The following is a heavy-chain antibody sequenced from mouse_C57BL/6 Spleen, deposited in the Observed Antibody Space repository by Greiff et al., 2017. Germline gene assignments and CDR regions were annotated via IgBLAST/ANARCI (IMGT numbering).Heavy chain of an antibody. CDR2: IHPNSGST. J-gene: IGHJ2*01. V-gene: IGHV1-64*01. CDR3: AGDDEEGYYFDF. CDR1: GYTFTSYW. D-gene: IGHD2-12*01. Sequence: QVQLQQPGAELVKPGASVKLSCKASGYTFTSYWMHWVKQRPGQGLEWIGMIHPNSGSTNYNEKFKSKATLTVDKSSSTAYMQLSSLTSEDSAVYYCAGDDEEGYYFDFWGQGTTLTVSS.